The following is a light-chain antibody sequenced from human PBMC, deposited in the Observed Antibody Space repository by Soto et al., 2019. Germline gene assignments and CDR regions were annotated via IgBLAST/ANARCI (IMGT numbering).Light chain of an antibody. V-gene: IGKV3-20*01. J-gene: IGKJ1*01. Sequence: DIVLTQSPGTPSVSPGDRATLSCRASQSAGSNFLAWYQQKPGQAPRLLIYGASSRATGIPDRFRGSGSGTHFTLTISRLEPEDFAVYYRQHYETFGKRAKVDIK. CDR1: QSAGSNF. CDR3: QHYET. CDR2: GAS.